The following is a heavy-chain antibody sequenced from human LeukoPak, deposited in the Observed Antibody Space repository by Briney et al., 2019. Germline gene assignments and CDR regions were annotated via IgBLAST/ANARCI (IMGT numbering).Heavy chain of an antibody. CDR3: AKDRQSWYYYDSSAPGCLFDY. J-gene: IGHJ4*02. Sequence: GAFLRLSWAAAGFSFGSYGMHWVRQAASKGLEWVAVISSDGSNKYHADSVKVQFTITRENSKTTLYLQMNSLRAEDTAVYYCAKDRQSWYYYDSSAPGCLFDYWGQGTLVTVSS. CDR1: GFSFGSYG. D-gene: IGHD3-22*01. CDR2: ISSDGSNK. V-gene: IGHV3-30*18.